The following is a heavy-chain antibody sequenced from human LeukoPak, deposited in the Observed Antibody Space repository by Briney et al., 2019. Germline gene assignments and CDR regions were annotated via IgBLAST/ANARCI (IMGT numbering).Heavy chain of an antibody. CDR1: GFTFSSYA. CDR2: ISGSGDNT. J-gene: IGHJ4*02. CDR3: AKGSYYDSSGSFYFDY. V-gene: IGHV3-23*01. D-gene: IGHD3-22*01. Sequence: QTGGSLRLSCAASGFTFSSYAMSWVRQAPGKGLEWVPGISGSGDNTYYADSVKGRFTISRDNSKNTLYVQVNSLGTEDTAAYYCAKGSYYDSSGSFYFDYWGQGTLVTVSS.